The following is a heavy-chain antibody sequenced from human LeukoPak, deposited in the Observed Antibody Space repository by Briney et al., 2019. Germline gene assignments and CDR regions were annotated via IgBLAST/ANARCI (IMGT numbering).Heavy chain of an antibody. CDR2: IYYSGST. CDR3: ASGLRSSDAFDI. CDR1: GGSISSGDYY. D-gene: IGHD4-17*01. Sequence: SETLSLTCTVSGGSISSGDYYWIWIRQPPGKGLEWIGYIYYSGSTYYNPSLKSRVTISVDTSKNQFSLKLSSVTAADTAVYYCASGLRSSDAFDIWGQGTMVTVSS. J-gene: IGHJ3*02. V-gene: IGHV4-30-4*01.